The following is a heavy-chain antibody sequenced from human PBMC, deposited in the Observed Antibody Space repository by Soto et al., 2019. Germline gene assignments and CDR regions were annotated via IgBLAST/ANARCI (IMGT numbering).Heavy chain of an antibody. J-gene: IGHJ5*02. CDR3: ARPYSSGSSNGFDP. D-gene: IGHD6-19*01. Sequence: ETLSLTCSVSGGSIHSSSYFWGWVRQPPGKGLEWIGSIYYSGSTYYNPSLRSRVTISVDTSKNQFSMKLSSVTAADTAVFYWARPYSSGSSNGFDPWGQ. CDR2: IYYSGST. CDR1: GGSIHSSSYF. V-gene: IGHV4-39*01.